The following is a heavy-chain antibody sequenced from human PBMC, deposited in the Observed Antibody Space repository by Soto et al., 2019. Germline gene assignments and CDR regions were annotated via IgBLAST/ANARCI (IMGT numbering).Heavy chain of an antibody. CDR3: AKDLGYCSSTSCLFYYYYGMDV. CDR1: GFTFSSYG. V-gene: IGHV3-30*18. CDR2: ISYDGSNK. J-gene: IGHJ6*02. D-gene: IGHD2-2*01. Sequence: PGGSLRLSCAASGFTFSSYGMHWVRQAPGKGLEWVAVISYDGSNKYYADSVKGRLTISRDNSKNTLYLQMNSLRAEDTAVYYCAKDLGYCSSTSCLFYYYYGMDVWGQGTTVTVSS.